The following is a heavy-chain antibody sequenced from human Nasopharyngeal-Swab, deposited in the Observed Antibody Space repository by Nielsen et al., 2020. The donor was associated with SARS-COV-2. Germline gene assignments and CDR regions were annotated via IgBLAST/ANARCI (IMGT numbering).Heavy chain of an antibody. CDR2: MNPNSGNT. D-gene: IGHD6-6*01. J-gene: IGHJ6*02. Sequence: ASVKVSCKASGYTFTSYDINWVRQATGQGLEWMGWMNPNSGNTGYAQKFQGRVTMTRNTSISTAYMELSSLRSEETAVYYCARGIGSSSWIHYYYYYGMDVWGQGTTVTVSS. V-gene: IGHV1-8*01. CDR1: GYTFTSYD. CDR3: ARGIGSSSWIHYYYYYGMDV.